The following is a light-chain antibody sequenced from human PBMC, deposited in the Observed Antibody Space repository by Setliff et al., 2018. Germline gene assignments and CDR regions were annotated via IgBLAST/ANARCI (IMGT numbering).Light chain of an antibody. J-gene: IGLJ1*01. CDR2: DTS. V-gene: IGLV7-46*01. Sequence: VVTQEPSLTVSPGGTVTLTCGSSTGAVTSGHYPYWFQQKPGQAPRTLIYDTSNKHSWTPARFSGSLLGGKAALTLSGAQPEDEADYYCSSYTSSSTFVFGTGTKVTVL. CDR3: SSYTSSSTFV. CDR1: TGAVTSGHY.